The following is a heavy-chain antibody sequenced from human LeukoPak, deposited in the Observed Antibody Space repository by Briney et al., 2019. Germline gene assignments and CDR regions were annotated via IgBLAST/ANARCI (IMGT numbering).Heavy chain of an antibody. V-gene: IGHV3-23*01. CDR3: AKEYSGYDFDY. Sequence: GGSLRLSCAASGFTLRSYDMSWVRQAPGKGLEWVAATSGSGGNTYYADSVKGRFTISRDNSKNTLYLQMNSLRAEDTAIYYCAKEYSGYDFDYWGQGTLVTVSS. CDR1: GFTLRSYD. CDR2: TSGSGGNT. J-gene: IGHJ4*02. D-gene: IGHD5-12*01.